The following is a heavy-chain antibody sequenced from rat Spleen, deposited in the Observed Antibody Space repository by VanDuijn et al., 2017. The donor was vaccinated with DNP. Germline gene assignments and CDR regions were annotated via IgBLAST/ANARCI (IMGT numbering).Heavy chain of an antibody. Sequence: EVSLVESGGGLVQPGRSLKLSCAASGFTFSDYWMYWIRQAPGKGLEWVASINTDGDTTYYPDSVKGRFTISRDNAKSTLYLQMDSLRSEDTATYYCSRHDEGNYYDGSNWFAYWGQGTLVTVSS. CDR3: SRHDEGNYYDGSNWFAY. CDR2: INTDGDTT. CDR1: GFTFSDYW. D-gene: IGHD1-12*02. V-gene: IGHV5-31*01. J-gene: IGHJ3*01.